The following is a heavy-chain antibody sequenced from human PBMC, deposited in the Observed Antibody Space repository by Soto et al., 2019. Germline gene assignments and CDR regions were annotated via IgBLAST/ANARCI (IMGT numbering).Heavy chain of an antibody. Sequence: GGSLRLSCAASGFTFSSYWMSWVRQAPGKGLEWVANIKQDGSEKYYVDSVKGRFTISRANAKNSLYLQMNSLRAEDTAVYYCARDVAARRAYYYYYYMDVWGKGTTVTVSS. CDR3: ARDVAARRAYYYYYYMDV. CDR1: GFTFSSYW. D-gene: IGHD6-6*01. V-gene: IGHV3-7*01. J-gene: IGHJ6*03. CDR2: IKQDGSEK.